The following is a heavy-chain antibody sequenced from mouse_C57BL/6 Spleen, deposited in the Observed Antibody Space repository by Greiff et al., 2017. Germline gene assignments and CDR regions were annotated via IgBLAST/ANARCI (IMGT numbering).Heavy chain of an antibody. D-gene: IGHD2-4*01. CDR1: GYTFTDYN. CDR2: INPNNGGT. V-gene: IGHV1-18*01. Sequence: EVQLQQSGPELVKPGASVKIPCKASGYTFTDYNMDWVKQSHGKSLEWIGDINPNNGGTIYNQKFKGKATLTVDKSSSTAYMELRSLTSEDTAVYYCARMDYDADYYAMDYWGQGPSVTVSS. J-gene: IGHJ4*01. CDR3: ARMDYDADYYAMDY.